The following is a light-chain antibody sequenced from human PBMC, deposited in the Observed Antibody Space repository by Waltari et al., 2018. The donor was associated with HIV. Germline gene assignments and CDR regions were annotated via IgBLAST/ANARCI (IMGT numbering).Light chain of an antibody. V-gene: IGLV1-44*01. CDR1: SSNIGSNS. CDR3: ATWDDSLNAWV. CDR2: TTI. J-gene: IGLJ3*02. Sequence: QSVLTQPPSASGTPGQRVTISCSGSSSNIGSNSVDWYQQLPGTAPKLLIHTTIQRPSGVPDRFSGSKSGTSASLAISGLQSEDEADYYWATWDDSLNAWVFGGGTKLTAL.